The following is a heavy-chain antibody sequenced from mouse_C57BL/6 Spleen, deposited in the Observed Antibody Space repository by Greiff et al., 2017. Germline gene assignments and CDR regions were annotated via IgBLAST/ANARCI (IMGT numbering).Heavy chain of an antibody. D-gene: IGHD2-12*01. Sequence: EVMLVESGGGLVQPKGSLKLSCAASGFSFNTYAMNWVRQAPGKGLEWVARIRSKSNNYATYYADSVKDRFTISRDDSESMLYLQMNNLKTEDTAMYYCVSDYRGEAMDYWGQGTSVTVSS. CDR3: VSDYRGEAMDY. CDR2: IRSKSNNYAT. V-gene: IGHV10-1*01. J-gene: IGHJ4*01. CDR1: GFSFNTYA.